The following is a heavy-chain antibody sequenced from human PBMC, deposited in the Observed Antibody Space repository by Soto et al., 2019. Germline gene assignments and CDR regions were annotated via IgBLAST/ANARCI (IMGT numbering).Heavy chain of an antibody. J-gene: IGHJ4*02. CDR2: IYSSGYT. CDR1: GDSIRGFY. CDR3: ARGGGYNFGIDY. D-gene: IGHD5-12*01. V-gene: IGHV4-59*01. Sequence: SETLSLTCTVSGDSIRGFYWSWIRQPPGKRLEWIGYIYSSGYTNYNPSLKNRGTISVDTPKKQFFLNLRSVTAADTALYYCARGGGYNFGIDYWGRGXRVTVSS.